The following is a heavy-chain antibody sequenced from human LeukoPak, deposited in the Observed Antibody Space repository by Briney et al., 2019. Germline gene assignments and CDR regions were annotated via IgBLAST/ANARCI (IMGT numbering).Heavy chain of an antibody. D-gene: IGHD3-22*01. CDR2: ISYDGSNK. CDR1: GFTFSSYA. V-gene: IGHV3-30*04. J-gene: IGHJ4*02. CDR3: ARGSTYYDSSGQVPFDY. Sequence: GGSLRLSCAASGFTFSSYAMHWVRQAPGKGLEWVAVISYDGSNKYYADSVKGRFTISRDNSKNTLYLQMNSLRAEDTAVYYCARGSTYYDSSGQVPFDYWGQGTLVTVSS.